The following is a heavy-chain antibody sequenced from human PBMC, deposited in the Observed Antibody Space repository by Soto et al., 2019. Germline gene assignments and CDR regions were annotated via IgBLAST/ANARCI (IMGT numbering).Heavy chain of an antibody. CDR1: GGSITSNNYY. J-gene: IGHJ4*02. CDR2: IYYSGTT. V-gene: IGHV4-39*01. D-gene: IGHD5-18*01. CDR3: ARRYNYGADC. Sequence: SQLLSLNCSVAGGSITSNNYYRGWIRQPPGKGLEWIASIYYSGTTYYNPSLKSRVTISVDTSKNQFSLKLTSVTAADTAVYYCARRYNYGADCWGQGTLVTVSS.